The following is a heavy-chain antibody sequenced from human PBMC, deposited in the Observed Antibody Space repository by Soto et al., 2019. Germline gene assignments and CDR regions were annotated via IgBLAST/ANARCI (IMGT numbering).Heavy chain of an antibody. J-gene: IGHJ4*02. CDR2: ISGSGGST. V-gene: IGHV3-23*01. CDR3: AKEGYIGPIDY. CDR1: GFTFRSYA. D-gene: IGHD1-1*01. Sequence: SGGSLRLSCAACGFTFRSYAMSWVRQAPGKGLEWVSAISGSGGSTYCADSVKGRFTISRDNSKNTLYLQMNSLRAEDTAVYYCAKEGYIGPIDYWGQGTLVTVSS.